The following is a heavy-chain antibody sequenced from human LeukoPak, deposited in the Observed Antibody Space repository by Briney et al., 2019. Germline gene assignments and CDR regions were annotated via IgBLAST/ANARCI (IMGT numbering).Heavy chain of an antibody. V-gene: IGHV1-18*01. CDR3: ARDKTTVTDNWFDP. D-gene: IGHD4-17*01. J-gene: IGHJ5*02. CDR2: ISACNGNT. Sequence: ASVKVSCKASGYTFTSYGISWVRQAPGQGLEWMGWISACNGNTNYAQKLQGRVTMTTDTSTSTAYMELSSLRSEDTAVYYCARDKTTVTDNWFDPWGQGTLVTVSS. CDR1: GYTFTSYG.